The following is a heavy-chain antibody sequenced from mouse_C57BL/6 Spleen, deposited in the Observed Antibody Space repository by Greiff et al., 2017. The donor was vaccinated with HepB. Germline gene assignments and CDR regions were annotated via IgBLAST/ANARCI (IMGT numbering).Heavy chain of an antibody. Sequence: VQLQQSGPELVKPGASVKISCKASGYAFSSSWMNWVKQRPGKGLEWIGRIYPGDGDTNYNRKFKGKATLTADKSSSTAYMQLSSLTSEDSAVYFCARSSNSDYWGQGTTLTVSS. CDR3: ARSSNSDY. CDR1: GYAFSSSW. J-gene: IGHJ2*01. CDR2: IYPGDGDT. D-gene: IGHD6-1*01. V-gene: IGHV1-82*01.